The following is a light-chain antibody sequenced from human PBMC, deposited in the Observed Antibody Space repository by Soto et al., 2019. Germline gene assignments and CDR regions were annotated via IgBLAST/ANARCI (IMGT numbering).Light chain of an antibody. J-gene: IGKJ1*01. CDR3: QESFVPPWS. Sequence: DIQMTQSPSSLSASVGDRVTITCRASQNIRKYINWYQQKAGKAPKVLIYAASSLQSGLPSRFSGSGSGTEFTLSISSLQPEDFATYYCQESFVPPWSFGQGTRVEIK. CDR2: AAS. CDR1: QNIRKY. V-gene: IGKV1-39*01.